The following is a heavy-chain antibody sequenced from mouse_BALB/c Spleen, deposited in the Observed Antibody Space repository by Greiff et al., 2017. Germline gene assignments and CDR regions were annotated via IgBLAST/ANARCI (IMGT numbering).Heavy chain of an antibody. CDR1: GYTFTDYN. CDR2: IYPYNGGT. CDR3: ARSGKAWYFDV. J-gene: IGHJ1*01. D-gene: IGHD1-3*01. Sequence: VQLQQSGPELVKPGASVKISCKASGYTFTDYNMHWVKQSHGKSLEWIGYIYPYNGGTGYNQKFKSKATLTVDNSSSTAYMELRSLTSEDSAVYYCARSGKAWYFDVWGAGTTVTVSS. V-gene: IGHV1S29*02.